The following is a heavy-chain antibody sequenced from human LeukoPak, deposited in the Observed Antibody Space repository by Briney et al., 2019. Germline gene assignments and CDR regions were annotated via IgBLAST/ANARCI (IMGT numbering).Heavy chain of an antibody. Sequence: AGGSLRLSCAASGFTFSSYAMHWVRQAPGKGLEYVSAISSNGGSTYYANSVKGRFTISRDNSKNTLYLQMGSLRAEDMAVYYCARGAPVVKGEVDAFDIWGQGTMVTVSS. J-gene: IGHJ3*02. CDR2: ISSNGGST. CDR3: ARGAPVVKGEVDAFDI. CDR1: GFTFSSYA. D-gene: IGHD4-23*01. V-gene: IGHV3-64*01.